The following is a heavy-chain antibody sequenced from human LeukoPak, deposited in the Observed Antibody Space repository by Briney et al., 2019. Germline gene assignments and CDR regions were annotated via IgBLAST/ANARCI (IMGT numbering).Heavy chain of an antibody. CDR2: IYYSGST. J-gene: IGHJ4*02. CDR1: GGSISSYY. Sequence: SEALSLTCTVSGGSISSYYWSWIRQPPGRGLEWIGYIYYSGSTNYNPSLKSRVTISVDTSKNQFSLKLSSVTAADTAVYYCARFSQYYDSPTHYLDYWGQGILVTVSS. D-gene: IGHD2/OR15-2a*01. CDR3: ARFSQYYDSPTHYLDY. V-gene: IGHV4-59*08.